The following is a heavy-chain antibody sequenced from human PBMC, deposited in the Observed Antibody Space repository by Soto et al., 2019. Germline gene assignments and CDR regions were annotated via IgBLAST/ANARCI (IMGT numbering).Heavy chain of an antibody. Sequence: GESLKISCKGSGYSFTSYWIGWVRQMPGKGLEWTGIIYPGDSDTRYSPSFQGQVTISADKSISTAYLQWSSLKASDTAMYYCARQGSCSSTSCLNYYYYGMDVWGQGTTVTVSS. CDR2: IYPGDSDT. CDR3: ARQGSCSSTSCLNYYYYGMDV. D-gene: IGHD2-2*01. J-gene: IGHJ6*02. V-gene: IGHV5-51*01. CDR1: GYSFTSYW.